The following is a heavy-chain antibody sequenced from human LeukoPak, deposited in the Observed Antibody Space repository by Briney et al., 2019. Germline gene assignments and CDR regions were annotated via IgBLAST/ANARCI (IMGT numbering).Heavy chain of an antibody. CDR1: GYTFTGYY. Sequence: ASVKVSCKASGYTFTGYYMHWVRQAPGQGLEWMGWINPNSGDTKTAQEFQGRVTLTRDTSISTGYMELTSLRGDDTALYYCARVGQPADFVVVPADRSDLGMFDYWGQGSLVTVSS. V-gene: IGHV1-2*02. CDR2: INPNSGDT. D-gene: IGHD2-2*01. J-gene: IGHJ4*02. CDR3: ARVGQPADFVVVPADRSDLGMFDY.